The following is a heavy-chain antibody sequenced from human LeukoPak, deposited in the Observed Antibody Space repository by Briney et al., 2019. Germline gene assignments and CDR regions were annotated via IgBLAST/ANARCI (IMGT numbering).Heavy chain of an antibody. CDR3: ARVLMVYAINWFDP. CDR1: GGSISSDDYY. Sequence: PSETLSLTCTVSGGSISSDDYYWSWIRQPPGKVLEWIGYIYYSGSTYYNPSLKSRVTISVDTSKNQFSLKLSSVTAADTAVYYCARVLMVYAINWFDPWGQGTLVTVSS. CDR2: IYYSGST. J-gene: IGHJ5*02. V-gene: IGHV4-30-4*08. D-gene: IGHD2-8*01.